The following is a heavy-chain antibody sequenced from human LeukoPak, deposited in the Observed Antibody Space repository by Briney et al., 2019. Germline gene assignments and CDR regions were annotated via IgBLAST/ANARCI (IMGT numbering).Heavy chain of an antibody. Sequence: SETLSLTCTVSGGSISGYYWSWIRQPPGKGLDFMGHIYYSGSTNYNPSLESRITISVDTSKNQFSLQLNSVTAADTAVYYCARRGYCTGAGCYSFDYWGQGTLVTVSS. CDR1: GGSISGYY. J-gene: IGHJ4*02. D-gene: IGHD2-15*01. V-gene: IGHV4-59*08. CDR3: ARRGYCTGAGCYSFDY. CDR2: IYYSGST.